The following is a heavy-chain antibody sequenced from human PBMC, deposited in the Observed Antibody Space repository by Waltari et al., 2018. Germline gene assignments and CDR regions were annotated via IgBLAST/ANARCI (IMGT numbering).Heavy chain of an antibody. Sequence: QLVESGGGLVQPGGSLRLSCRASGSSSRSSWMTWVRQAPGKGLEWVANIKRDASEKSYVGSVEGRFTISRDNAENSLYLQMNSLRVEDTAVYYCARDLMRVAGTLWGQGTLVTVSS. V-gene: IGHV3-7*04. CDR1: GSSSRSSW. CDR3: ARDLMRVAGTL. J-gene: IGHJ4*02. D-gene: IGHD6-13*01. CDR2: IKRDASEK.